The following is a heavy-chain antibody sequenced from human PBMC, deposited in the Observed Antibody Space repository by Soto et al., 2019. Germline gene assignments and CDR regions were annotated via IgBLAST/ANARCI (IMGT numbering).Heavy chain of an antibody. Sequence: QVQLQESGPGLVQPSGTLSLTCAVSGNSINNSHWWSWVRQTPGKGLEWIGETYHSGTTNYNPSLKTRVTISIHKSKNQLSLKMTSVTAADTAVYYCAREVNSSPARGPNWFDPWGQGTLVTFSS. CDR3: AREVNSSPARGPNWFDP. CDR1: GNSINNSHW. J-gene: IGHJ5*02. V-gene: IGHV4-4*02. D-gene: IGHD6-13*01. CDR2: TYHSGTT.